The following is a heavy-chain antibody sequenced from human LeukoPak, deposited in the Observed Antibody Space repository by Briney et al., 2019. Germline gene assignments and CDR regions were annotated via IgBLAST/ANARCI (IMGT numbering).Heavy chain of an antibody. D-gene: IGHD3-22*01. CDR2: ISSSSSYI. CDR1: GFTFSSYS. V-gene: IGHV3-21*01. Sequence: GGSLRLSCAASGFTFSSYSMNWVRQAPGKGLEWVSSISSSSSYIYYADSVKGQFTISRDNAKNSLYLQMNSLRAEGTAAYYCAREEKYYDSSGYRSWCFDYWGQGTLVTVSS. J-gene: IGHJ4*02. CDR3: AREEKYYDSSGYRSWCFDY.